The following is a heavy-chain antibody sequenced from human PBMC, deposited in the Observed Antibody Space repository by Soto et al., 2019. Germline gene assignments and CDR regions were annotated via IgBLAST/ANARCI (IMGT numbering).Heavy chain of an antibody. CDR1: GFTFSTYW. J-gene: IGHJ4*02. CDR2: LDQAGSER. D-gene: IGHD3-16*01. Sequence: EVQLVESGGGLVQPGGSLRLSCAASGFTFSTYWMTWVRRPPGKGLEWVANLDQAGSERDYVDSVRGRFTISRDNAKNSLYLQMNSLRAEDTAVYYCVCGGNFFVYWGQGTLVTVSP. CDR3: VCGGNFFVY. V-gene: IGHV3-7*01.